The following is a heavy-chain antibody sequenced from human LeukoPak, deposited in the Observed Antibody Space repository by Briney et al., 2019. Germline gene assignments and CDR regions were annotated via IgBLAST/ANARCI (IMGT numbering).Heavy chain of an antibody. CDR2: IGRSVGAT. V-gene: IGHV3-23*01. CDR3: AKRDSAGLYYFVN. J-gene: IGHJ4*02. Sequence: PGGSLRLSCAASGFTFSSYAMSWVRQAPGKGLEWVSSIGRSVGATYYADSVKGRCTISRDNSKNTLYLQMNSLRAEDTAEYYCAKRDSAGLYYFVNWGQGTLVTVSS. CDR1: GFTFSSYA. D-gene: IGHD5-18*01.